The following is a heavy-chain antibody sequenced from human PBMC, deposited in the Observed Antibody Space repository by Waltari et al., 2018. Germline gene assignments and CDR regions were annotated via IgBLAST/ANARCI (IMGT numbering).Heavy chain of an antibody. J-gene: IGHJ4*02. CDR2: INHSGAA. CDR3: ARGPDRAKAGID. CDR1: GGSFSGNY. Sequence: QVQLQQWCAGLLQPSETLSLTCAVYGGSFSGNYWYWLGPPPGKGLEWIGEINHSGAATYNPSLKSRVTISIDTSKNQFSLKLNSVTAADTAVYYCARGPDRAKAGIDWGQGTLVTVSS. V-gene: IGHV4-34*01. D-gene: IGHD5-18*01.